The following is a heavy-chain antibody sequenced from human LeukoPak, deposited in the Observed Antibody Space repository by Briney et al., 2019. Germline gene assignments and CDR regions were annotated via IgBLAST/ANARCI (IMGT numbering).Heavy chain of an antibody. D-gene: IGHD5-12*01. CDR2: ISGSGGST. V-gene: IGHV3-23*01. CDR3: AKDRSPYMVATWYYFDY. J-gene: IGHJ4*02. Sequence: GGSLRLSCAASGFTFSSYAMSWVRQAPGKGLEWVSAISGSGGSTYYADSVKGRFTISRDNSKNTLYLQMNSLRAEDTAVYYCAKDRSPYMVATWYYFDYWGQGTLVTVSS. CDR1: GFTFSSYA.